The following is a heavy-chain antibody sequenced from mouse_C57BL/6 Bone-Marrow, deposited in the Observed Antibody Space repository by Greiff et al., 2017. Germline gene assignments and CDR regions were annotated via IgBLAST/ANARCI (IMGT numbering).Heavy chain of an antibody. V-gene: IGHV14-4*01. CDR3: TTFISWDWYFDV. CDR2: IDPENGDT. Sequence: VQLQQSGAELVRPGASVKLSCTASGFNIKDDYMHWVKQRPEPGLEWIGWIDPENGDTEYASKFQGKATITADTSSNTAYLQLSSLTSEDTAVYYCTTFISWDWYFDVWGTGTTVTVSS. D-gene: IGHD1-1*01. CDR1: GFNIKDDY. J-gene: IGHJ1*03.